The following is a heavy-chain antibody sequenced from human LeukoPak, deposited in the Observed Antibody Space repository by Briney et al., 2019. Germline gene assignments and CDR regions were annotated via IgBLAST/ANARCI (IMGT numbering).Heavy chain of an antibody. V-gene: IGHV2-5*01. CDR2: IYWNDDK. Sequence: ESGPTLVKXTQTLTLTCTFSGFSLSTTGVGVGWIRQPPGKALEWLALIYWNDDKRYSPSLKSRLTITKDPSKNQVVLTMTNMDPVDTATYYCAHIPYYDILTGFDYWGQGTLVTVSS. J-gene: IGHJ4*02. D-gene: IGHD3-9*01. CDR3: AHIPYYDILTGFDY. CDR1: GFSLSTTGVG.